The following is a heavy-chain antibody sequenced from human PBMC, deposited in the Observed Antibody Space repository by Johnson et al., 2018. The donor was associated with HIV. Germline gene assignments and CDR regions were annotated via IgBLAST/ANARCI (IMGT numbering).Heavy chain of an antibody. Sequence: VQLVESGGGVVQPGRSLRLSCVVSGLSFSNFGMSWVRQVPGKGLEWVSVIYSGGSTYYADSVKGRFTISRDNSKNTLYLQMNSLSVEDTAVYYCARDGESQQLPLGDAFDFWGQGTMVTVSS. D-gene: IGHD6-13*01. CDR1: GLSFSNFG. V-gene: IGHV3-66*01. J-gene: IGHJ3*01. CDR3: ARDGESQQLPLGDAFDF. CDR2: IYSGGST.